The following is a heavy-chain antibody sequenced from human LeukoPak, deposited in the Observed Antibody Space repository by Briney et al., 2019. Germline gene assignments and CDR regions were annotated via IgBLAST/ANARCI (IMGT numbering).Heavy chain of an antibody. D-gene: IGHD3-3*01. V-gene: IGHV1-46*01. Sequence: GASVKVSCKASGYTFTSYYMHWVRQAPGQGLEWMGMINPSGGSTSYAQKFQGRVTMTRDTSTSTVYMELSSLRSEDTAVYYCARDSALRFLEWLPRYYFDYWGQGTPVTVSS. CDR2: INPSGGST. CDR3: ARDSALRFLEWLPRYYFDY. J-gene: IGHJ4*02. CDR1: GYTFTSYY.